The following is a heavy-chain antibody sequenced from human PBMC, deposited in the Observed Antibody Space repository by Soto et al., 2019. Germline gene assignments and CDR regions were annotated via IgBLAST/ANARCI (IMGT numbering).Heavy chain of an antibody. CDR1: GFTFSSYG. CDR3: ARDDYRMDV. CDR2: IWYDGSNK. J-gene: IGHJ6*02. Sequence: QVQLVESGGGVVQPGRSLRLSCAASGFTFSSYGMHWVRQAPGKGLEWAAVIWYDGSNKYYADSVKGRFTISRDNSKNTLSLQMNSLRYVQTAVYLCARDDYRMDVWGQGTTVTVSS. V-gene: IGHV3-33*01.